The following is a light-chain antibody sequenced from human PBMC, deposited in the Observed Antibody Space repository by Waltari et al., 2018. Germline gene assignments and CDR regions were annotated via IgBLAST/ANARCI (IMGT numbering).Light chain of an antibody. V-gene: IGKV1-39*01. CDR3: QQSYKIPYT. CDR1: QRISNY. Sequence: DIQMTQSPSSLSASVGDRVTVTCRASQRISNYLNWYQQKPGKAPKLLIYAASTLQSGVPSRFSGSGSGTDFTLTISSLQPEDSATYYCQQSYKIPYTFGQGTKQEIK. CDR2: AAS. J-gene: IGKJ2*01.